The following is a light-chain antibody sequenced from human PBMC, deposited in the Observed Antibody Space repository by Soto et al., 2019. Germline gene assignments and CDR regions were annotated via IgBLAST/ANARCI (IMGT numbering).Light chain of an antibody. Sequence: QSVLTQPASVSGSPGQSITISCTGTSSDVGGYNYVSWYQQHPGKAPKLMIYEVSNRPSGVPDRFSGSKSGNTASLTVSGLQAEDEADYYCSSYAGSNNDVVFGGGTQLTVL. CDR1: SSDVGGYNY. CDR3: SSYAGSNNDVV. V-gene: IGLV2-8*01. J-gene: IGLJ2*01. CDR2: EVS.